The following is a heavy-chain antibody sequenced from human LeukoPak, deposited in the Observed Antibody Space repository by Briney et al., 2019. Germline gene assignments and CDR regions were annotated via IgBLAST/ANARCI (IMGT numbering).Heavy chain of an antibody. V-gene: IGHV3-7*03. CDR1: GFTFSSHW. Sequence: GGSLRLSCAASGFTFSSHWMTWVRQAPGKGLEWVANIKEDGSKKNYVDSVKGRFTISRDNAKNSLYLQMNSLRAEDTAVYHCATPLDYYDSSGYHQGGDWGQGTLVTVSS. CDR2: IKEDGSKK. J-gene: IGHJ4*02. D-gene: IGHD3-22*01. CDR3: ATPLDYYDSSGYHQGGD.